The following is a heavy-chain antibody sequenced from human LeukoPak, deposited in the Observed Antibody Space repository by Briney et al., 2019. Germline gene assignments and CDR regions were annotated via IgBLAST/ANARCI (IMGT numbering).Heavy chain of an antibody. D-gene: IGHD3-10*01. Sequence: SVKVSCKASGGTFSSYAISWVRQAPGQGLEWMGRIIPIFGIANYAQKFQGRVTITADKSTSTAYMELSSLRSEDTAVYYCARSRDYGSGTDYWGQGTLVTVSS. CDR2: IIPIFGIA. CDR1: GGTFSSYA. J-gene: IGHJ4*02. V-gene: IGHV1-69*04. CDR3: ARSRDYGSGTDY.